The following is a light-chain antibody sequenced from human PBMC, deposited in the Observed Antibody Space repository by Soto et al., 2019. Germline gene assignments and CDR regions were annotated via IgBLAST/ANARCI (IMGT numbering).Light chain of an antibody. CDR3: QQGGNWPLT. Sequence: EIVLTQSPATLSLSPGERATVSCRASQSVSSHLAWYQQKGGQAPRLLIYDASSRATGIPARFSGSGSGTDFTLTISSLEPEDFAVYYCQQGGNWPLTFGQGTRLEIK. J-gene: IGKJ5*01. CDR1: QSVSSH. CDR2: DAS. V-gene: IGKV3-11*01.